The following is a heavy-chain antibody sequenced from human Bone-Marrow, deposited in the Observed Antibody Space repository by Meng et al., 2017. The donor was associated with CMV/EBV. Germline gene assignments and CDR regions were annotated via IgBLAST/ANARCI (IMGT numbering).Heavy chain of an antibody. D-gene: IGHD3-10*01. Sequence: GESLKISCVACGFTFSSYSMNWVRQAPGKGLEWVSSISSSSRYIYYADSVKGRFTISRDNAKNSLYLQMNSLRAEDTAVYYCARARSAPGGYYYYYYGMDVWGQGTTVTGSS. CDR3: ARARSAPGGYYYYYYGMDV. V-gene: IGHV3-21*01. CDR2: ISSSSRYI. J-gene: IGHJ6*01. CDR1: GFTFSSYS.